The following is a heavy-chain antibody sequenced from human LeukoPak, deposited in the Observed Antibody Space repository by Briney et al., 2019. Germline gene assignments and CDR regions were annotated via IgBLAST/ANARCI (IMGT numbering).Heavy chain of an antibody. J-gene: IGHJ4*02. CDR3: ARGVGMVTANFDY. Sequence: PSETLSLACTVSGGSISSSNYYWGWFRQPPGKGLEWIGSMYYSGSTYYNPSLKSRVTISVDTSENQFSLKLTSVTAADTAVYYCARGVGMVTANFDYWGQGTLVTVSS. D-gene: IGHD2-15*01. V-gene: IGHV4-39*01. CDR1: GGSISSSNYY. CDR2: MYYSGST.